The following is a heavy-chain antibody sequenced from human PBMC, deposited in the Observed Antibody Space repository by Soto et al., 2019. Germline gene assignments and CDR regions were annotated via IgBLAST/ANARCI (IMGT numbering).Heavy chain of an antibody. D-gene: IGHD2-15*01. Sequence: EVQLVESGGGLVQPGGSLRLSCAASGFTLSHHYMDWVRQAPGKGLEWVGRTRNEANSYTTEYAASVRGRFTISRDDSNNSLFLQMNSLKTEDTAVYYCTRDLGGWWSGSSSHEGGVYWGQGTLVTVSS. V-gene: IGHV3-72*01. CDR2: TRNEANSYTT. CDR3: TRDLGGWWSGSSSHEGGVY. CDR1: GFTLSHHY. J-gene: IGHJ4*02.